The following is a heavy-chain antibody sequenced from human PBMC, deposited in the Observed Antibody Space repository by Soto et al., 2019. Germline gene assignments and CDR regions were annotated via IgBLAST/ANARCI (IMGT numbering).Heavy chain of an antibody. CDR3: VKAVVPAAIDWFDP. CDR1: GGSINSGDYS. Sequence: TLSLTCTVSGGSINSGDYSWTWIRQPPGKGLEWIGYIYHTGTTYYNTSLKSRVTVSVDRSKNQFSLKMSSVTAADTAVYYCVKAVVPAAIDWFDPWGQGTLVTVSS. J-gene: IGHJ5*02. V-gene: IGHV4-30-2*01. D-gene: IGHD2-2*01. CDR2: IYHTGTT.